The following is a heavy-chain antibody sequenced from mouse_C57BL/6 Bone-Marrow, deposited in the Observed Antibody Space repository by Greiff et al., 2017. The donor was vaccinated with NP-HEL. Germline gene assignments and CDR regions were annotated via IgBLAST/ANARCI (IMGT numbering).Heavy chain of an antibody. D-gene: IGHD1-1*01. Sequence: QVQLQQSGPELVKPGASVKISCKASGYTFTDYYINWVKQRPGQGLEWIGWIFPGSGSTSYNEKFKGKATLTVDKSSSTAYMLLSSLTSEDSAVYYCAGSYCDGRRDYFDYWGQGTTLTVSS. CDR2: IFPGSGST. V-gene: IGHV1-75*01. CDR3: AGSYCDGRRDYFDY. J-gene: IGHJ2*01. CDR1: GYTFTDYY.